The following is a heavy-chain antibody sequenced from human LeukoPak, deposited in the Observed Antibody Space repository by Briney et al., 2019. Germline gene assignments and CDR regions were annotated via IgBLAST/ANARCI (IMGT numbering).Heavy chain of an antibody. J-gene: IGHJ6*03. V-gene: IGHV1-2*02. D-gene: IGHD7-27*01. CDR1: GYTFTSYG. CDR3: ARDSPWADYYYYYMDV. Sequence: ASVKVSCKASGYTFTSYGISWVRQAPGQGLEWMGWINPNSGGTNYAQKFQGRVTMTRDTSISTAYMELSRLRSDDTAVYYCARDSPWADYYYYYMDVWGKGTTVTVSS. CDR2: INPNSGGT.